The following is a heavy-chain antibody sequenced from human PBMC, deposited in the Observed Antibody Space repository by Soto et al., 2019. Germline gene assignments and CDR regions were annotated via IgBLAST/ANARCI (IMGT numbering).Heavy chain of an antibody. Sequence: SQTLSLTCAISGDSVSSNSAACNWIRQSPSRGLEWLGRTYYRSKWYNDYAVSVKSRLTINPDTSKNQFSLQLNSVTPEDTAAYYCAREGHAATAGTYYCDYWGQETRGTVAS. CDR2: TYYRSKWYN. D-gene: IGHD6-13*01. CDR1: GDSVSSNSAA. V-gene: IGHV6-1*01. CDR3: AREGHAATAGTYYCDY. J-gene: IGHJ4*02.